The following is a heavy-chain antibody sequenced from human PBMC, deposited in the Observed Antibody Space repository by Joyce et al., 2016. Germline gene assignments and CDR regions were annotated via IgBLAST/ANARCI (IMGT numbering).Heavy chain of an antibody. Sequence: QVQLVQSGAEVRKPGSSVKVSCRAPGGIFTGYAISGVRQAPGQGLEWMGGIISSLATANYAQKFRGRVTITADGSTSTVYMEMSSLRSEDTAVYYCARSELATAVFDSWGQGTLVTVSS. V-gene: IGHV1-69*01. J-gene: IGHJ4*02. CDR2: IISSLATA. CDR3: ARSELATAVFDS. D-gene: IGHD2-21*02. CDR1: GGIFTGYA.